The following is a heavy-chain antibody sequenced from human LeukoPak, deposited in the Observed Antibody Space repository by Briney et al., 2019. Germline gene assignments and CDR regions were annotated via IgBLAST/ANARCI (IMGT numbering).Heavy chain of an antibody. CDR3: ARGASITYNFWSGDQTDYGMDV. CDR2: INPNSGGT. V-gene: IGHV1-2*06. CDR1: GYTFTGYY. D-gene: IGHD3-3*01. Sequence: ASVKVSCKASGYTFTGYYMHWVRQAPGQGLERMGRINPNSGGTNYAQKFQGRVTMTRDTSISTAFMELSRLRSDDTAVYYCARGASITYNFWSGDQTDYGMDVWGQGTTVTVSS. J-gene: IGHJ6*02.